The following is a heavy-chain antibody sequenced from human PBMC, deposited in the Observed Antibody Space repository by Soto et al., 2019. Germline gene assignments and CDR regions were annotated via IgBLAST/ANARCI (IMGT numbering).Heavy chain of an antibody. V-gene: IGHV4-31*03. J-gene: IGHJ5*02. Sequence: PSETLSLTCTVSGDSISSGGYYWSWIRQHPGKGLEWIGYIYYSGSTYYNPSLKSRVTMSVDTSKNQFSLKLNLSSVTAADTAVYYCARSPAYGDYANLDTWGQGTLVTVSS. CDR3: ARSPAYGDYANLDT. CDR1: GDSISSGGYY. CDR2: IYYSGST. D-gene: IGHD4-17*01.